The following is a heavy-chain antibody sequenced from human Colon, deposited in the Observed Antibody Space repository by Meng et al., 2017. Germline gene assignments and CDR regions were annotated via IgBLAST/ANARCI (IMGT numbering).Heavy chain of an antibody. J-gene: IGHJ4*02. CDR3: AKNGAYCLEY. Sequence: QVPLPESGPGLVKSAGHLSLTCAVSGGSITNSNWGSWVRQPPGKGLEWIGQTYGSVNTAYNPSLKSRVTISVDKSKNQLSLTLSSVTAADTAVYYCAKNGAYCLEYWGQGILVTVSS. CDR2: TYGSVNT. CDR1: GGSITNSNW. V-gene: IGHV4-4*02. D-gene: IGHD2-8*02.